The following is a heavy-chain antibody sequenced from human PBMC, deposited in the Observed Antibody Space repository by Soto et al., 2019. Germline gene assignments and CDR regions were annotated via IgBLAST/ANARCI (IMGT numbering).Heavy chain of an antibody. CDR1: GYTFTSYA. CDR3: ARGPRDNYYDSSGYYSFWFDP. D-gene: IGHD3-22*01. Sequence: ASVKVSCKASGYTFTSYAMHWVRQAPGQRLEWMGWINAGNGNTKYSQKFQGRVTITRDTSASTAYMELSSLRSEDTAVYYCARGPRDNYYDSSGYYSFWFDPWGQGTLVTVSS. V-gene: IGHV1-3*01. J-gene: IGHJ5*02. CDR2: INAGNGNT.